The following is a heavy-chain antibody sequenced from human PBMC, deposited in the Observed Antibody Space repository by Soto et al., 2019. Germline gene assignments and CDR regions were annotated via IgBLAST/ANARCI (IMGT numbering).Heavy chain of an antibody. J-gene: IGHJ5*01. V-gene: IGHV4-31*03. D-gene: IGHD1-1*01. CDR1: GASINSAGYY. Sequence: QVQLQESGPGLVKPSQTLSLTCTVTGASINSAGYYWSWIRQHPGKGLEWIGYIYYSGSTYYNPSLKSRVSISVDTSESQFSLKVTSVTAADTAVYFCARVRQGCSANNCYFDPWGQGTQVTISS. CDR3: ARVRQGCSANNCYFDP. CDR2: IYYSGST.